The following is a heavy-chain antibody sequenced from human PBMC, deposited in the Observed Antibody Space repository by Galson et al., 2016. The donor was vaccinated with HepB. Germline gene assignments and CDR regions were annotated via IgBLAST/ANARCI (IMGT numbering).Heavy chain of an antibody. CDR3: ARDQWYFYDSSAQVGVDY. CDR1: GYTFTTFG. CDR2: VSGHNGNI. Sequence: QSGAEVKKPGESLKISCKASGYTFTTFGVSWVRQAPGQGLEWMGWVSGHNGNINYAQKFQGRVSMTTDTSTSTAYMELRSLRSDDTAVYYCARDQWYFYDSSAQVGVDYWGQGTLVTVSS. J-gene: IGHJ4*02. D-gene: IGHD3-22*01. V-gene: IGHV1-18*01.